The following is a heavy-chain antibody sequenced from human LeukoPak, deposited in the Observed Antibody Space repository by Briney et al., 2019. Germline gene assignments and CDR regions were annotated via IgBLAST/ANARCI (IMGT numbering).Heavy chain of an antibody. D-gene: IGHD1-26*01. CDR2: IKSNIAGGTT. V-gene: IGHV3-15*01. CDR1: GFTFSNAW. J-gene: IGHJ4*02. Sequence: GGSLRLSCAASGFTFSNAWMSWVRQAPGKGLEWVGRIKSNIAGGTTDYAAPVNGRFTISRDDSKNTLYLQMNSLKTEDTAVYYCTTDGRLIVGAMGFGYWGQGTLVTVSS. CDR3: TTDGRLIVGAMGFGY.